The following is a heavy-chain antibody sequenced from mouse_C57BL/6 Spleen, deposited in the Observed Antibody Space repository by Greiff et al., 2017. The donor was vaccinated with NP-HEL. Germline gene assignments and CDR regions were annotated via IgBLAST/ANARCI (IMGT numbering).Heavy chain of an antibody. CDR2: IYPRSGST. J-gene: IGHJ2*01. D-gene: IGHD1-1*01. CDR3: AREGITTVVAHYFDY. V-gene: IGHV1-81*01. Sequence: QVQLQQSGAELARPGASVKLSCKASGYTFTSYGISWVKQRTGQGLEWIGEIYPRSGSTYYNEKFKGKATLTADKSSSTAYMELRSLTSEDSAVYFCAREGITTVVAHYFDYWGQGTTLTVSS. CDR1: GYTFTSYG.